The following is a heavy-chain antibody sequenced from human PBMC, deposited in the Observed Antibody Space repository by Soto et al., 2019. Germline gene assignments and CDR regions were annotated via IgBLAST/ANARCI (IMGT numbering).Heavy chain of an antibody. D-gene: IGHD5-12*01. CDR2: ISYDGSNK. V-gene: IGHV3-30-3*01. CDR1: GFSFRNHA. CDR3: AREEYRQCYFDY. Sequence: HPGGSLRLSCGASGFSFRNHAMHWVRQAPGKGLEWVAVISYDGSNKYYADSVKGRFTISRDNSKNTLYLQMNSLRAEDTAVYSCAREEYRQCYFDYWGQGTLVTVSS. J-gene: IGHJ4*01.